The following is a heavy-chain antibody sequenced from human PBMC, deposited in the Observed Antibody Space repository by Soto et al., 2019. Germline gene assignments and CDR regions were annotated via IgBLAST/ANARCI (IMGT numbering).Heavy chain of an antibody. J-gene: IGHJ5*02. Sequence: SETLSLTCSVSGGSIRTTNYFWAWIRQPPGKGLEWIASVYHSGSTYYNPSLKSRVTVSVDPSKNQFALTLSSASAADTALYYCARVSGWFDPWGQGTLVTVSS. CDR3: ARVSGWFDP. CDR2: VYHSGST. V-gene: IGHV4-39*01. CDR1: GGSIRTTNYF.